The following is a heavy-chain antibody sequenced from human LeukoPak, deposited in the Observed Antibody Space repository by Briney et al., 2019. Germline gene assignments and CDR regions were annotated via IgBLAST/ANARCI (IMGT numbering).Heavy chain of an antibody. CDR3: AVSNREGLNVLRFLEWNY. CDR2: MNPNSGNT. D-gene: IGHD3-3*01. CDR1: GYTFTSYV. Sequence: GASVKVSCKASGYTFTSYVINWVRQATGQRLEWMGWMNPNSGNTGYAQKFQGRVTMTRNTSISKAYMELSSLRSEDTAVYYCAVSNREGLNVLRFLEWNYWGQGTLVNVSS. V-gene: IGHV1-8*01. J-gene: IGHJ4*02.